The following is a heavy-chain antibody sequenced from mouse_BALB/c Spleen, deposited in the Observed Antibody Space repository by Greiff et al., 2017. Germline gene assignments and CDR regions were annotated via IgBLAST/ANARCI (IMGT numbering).Heavy chain of an antibody. CDR1: GYTFTSYW. D-gene: IGHD1-2*01. Sequence: VQLQQPGAELVKPGASVKLSCKASGYTFTSYWMHWVKQRPGQGLEWIGEINPSNGRTNYNEKFKSKATLTVDKSSSTAYMQLSSLTSEDSAVYYGARSGVTTALMDYWGQGTSVTVSS. CDR2: INPSNGRT. CDR3: ARSGVTTALMDY. J-gene: IGHJ4*01. V-gene: IGHV1S81*02.